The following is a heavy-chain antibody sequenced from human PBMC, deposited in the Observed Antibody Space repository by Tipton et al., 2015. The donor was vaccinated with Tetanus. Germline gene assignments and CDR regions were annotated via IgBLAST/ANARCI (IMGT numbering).Heavy chain of an antibody. CDR1: GFTFSSYA. J-gene: IGHJ4*02. Sequence: SLRLSCAASGFTFSSYAMSWVRQAPGKGLEWVSIISGSGDNTYYADSVKGRFTISRDNSKSTLYLQMHRLRAEDTAIYYCARGRTTSGWYRPFDYWGQGTLVTVSS. V-gene: IGHV3-23*01. D-gene: IGHD6-19*01. CDR2: ISGSGDNT. CDR3: ARGRTTSGWYRPFDY.